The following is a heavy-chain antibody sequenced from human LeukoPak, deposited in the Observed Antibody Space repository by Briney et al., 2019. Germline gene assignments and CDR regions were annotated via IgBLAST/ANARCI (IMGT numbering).Heavy chain of an antibody. CDR2: ISAYNGNT. CDR3: ARDGGSYTEDYYYHGMDV. D-gene: IGHD1-26*01. J-gene: IGHJ6*02. V-gene: IGHV1-18*01. CDR1: GYTFTSYG. Sequence: GASVKVSCKASGYTFTSYGISWVRQAPGQGLEWMGWISAYNGNTNYAQKLQGRVTMTTDTSTSTAYMELRSLRSDDTAVYYCARDGGSYTEDYYYHGMDVWGQGTTVTVSS.